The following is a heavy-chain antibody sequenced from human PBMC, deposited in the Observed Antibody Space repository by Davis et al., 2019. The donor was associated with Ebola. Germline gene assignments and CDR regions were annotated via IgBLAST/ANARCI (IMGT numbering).Heavy chain of an antibody. D-gene: IGHD1-20*01. CDR3: ARGAHYNWNYVRYGMDV. V-gene: IGHV1-2*02. J-gene: IGHJ6*02. CDR1: GYTFTAHY. CDR2: INPNSGGT. Sequence: ASVKVSCKASGYTFTAHYIHWVRQAPGQGLEWMAWINPNSGGTHYAQKFQGRVTMTRDTTISTAYMELSRLRSDDTAVYYRARGAHYNWNYVRYGMDVWGQGTTVTVSS.